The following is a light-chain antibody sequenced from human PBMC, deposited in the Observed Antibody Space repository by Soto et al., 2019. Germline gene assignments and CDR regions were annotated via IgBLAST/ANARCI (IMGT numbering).Light chain of an antibody. V-gene: IGKV3D-20*02. Sequence: EIVLTQSPGTLSLSPGDEATLSCKASQAVTSKFLAWYQQKPGQPPRLLILGASTRATGIADRFSGSGSGTDFTLTISRLEPEDFAVYYCQQRSNWPREFTFGQGTRLEIK. CDR1: QAVTSKF. CDR2: GAS. CDR3: QQRSNWPREFT. J-gene: IGKJ5*01.